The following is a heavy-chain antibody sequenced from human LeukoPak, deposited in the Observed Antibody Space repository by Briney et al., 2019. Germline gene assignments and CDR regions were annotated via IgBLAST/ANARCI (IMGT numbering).Heavy chain of an antibody. J-gene: IGHJ5*02. CDR3: ARSYCSGGSCGRFDP. D-gene: IGHD2-15*01. CDR2: ISGSGGST. CDR1: GFTFSSYA. V-gene: IGHV3-23*01. Sequence: GGSLRLSCAASGFTFSSYAMSWVRQAPGKGLEWVSAISGSGGSTYYADSVKGRFTISRDNSKNTLYLQMNSLRAEDTAVYYCARSYCSGGSCGRFDPWGQGTLVTVSS.